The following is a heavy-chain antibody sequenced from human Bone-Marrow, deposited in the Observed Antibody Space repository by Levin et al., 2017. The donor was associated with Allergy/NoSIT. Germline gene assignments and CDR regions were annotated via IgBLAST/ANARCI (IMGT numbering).Heavy chain of an antibody. CDR2: INPDNGVT. CDR1: EYTFIDFY. V-gene: IGHV1-2*02. D-gene: IGHD1-1*01. CDR3: ARDLTSMEGMAV. Sequence: ASVKVSCKTSEYTFIDFYIHWVRQAPGQGLEYMGWINPDNGVTNYAQEFQGRVLLTSDTSIRTAYMELSRLRSDDTAVYYCARDLTSMEGMAVWGQGTTVTVSS. J-gene: IGHJ6*02.